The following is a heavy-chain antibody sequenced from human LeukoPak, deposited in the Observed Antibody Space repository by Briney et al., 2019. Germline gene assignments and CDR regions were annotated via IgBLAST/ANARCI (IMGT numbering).Heavy chain of an antibody. J-gene: IGHJ4*02. D-gene: IGHD3-3*01. V-gene: IGHV3-7*03. CDR3: AKHPPDWSGYYFDY. CDR2: IKQDGSEK. Sequence: PGGSLRLSCAASGFTFSSYWMSWVRQAPGKGLEWVANIKQDGSEKYYVDSVKGRFTISRDNAKNSLYLQMNSLRAEDTAVYYCAKHPPDWSGYYFDYWGQGTLVTVSS. CDR1: GFTFSSYW.